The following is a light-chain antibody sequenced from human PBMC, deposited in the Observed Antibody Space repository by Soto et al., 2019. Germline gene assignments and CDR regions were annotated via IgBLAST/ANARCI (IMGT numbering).Light chain of an antibody. V-gene: IGKV3-15*01. CDR2: GAS. Sequence: ETVMTQSPATLPVSPGERATLSCRASQSVRSNLAWYQQNLGQAPRLLMYGASNRATGIPARFSGSGSGTEFTLTISSLQSEDFAVYYCQQYDYWPRTFGQGTKVDIK. CDR1: QSVRSN. J-gene: IGKJ1*01. CDR3: QQYDYWPRT.